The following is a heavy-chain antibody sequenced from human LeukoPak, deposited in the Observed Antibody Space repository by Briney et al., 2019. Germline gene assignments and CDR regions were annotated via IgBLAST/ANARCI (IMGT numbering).Heavy chain of an antibody. CDR2: IFYSGST. CDR3: ARDTGYLGSNYGMDV. D-gene: IGHD3-22*01. J-gene: IGHJ6*02. CDR1: GGSISSYY. Sequence: SETLSITCTVSGGSISSYYWSWIRRPPGKGLEWIGYIFYSGSTNCNPSLKSRVTISVDTSKNQFSLNLSSVTAADTAIYYCARDTGYLGSNYGMDVWGQGTTVTVSS. V-gene: IGHV4-59*01.